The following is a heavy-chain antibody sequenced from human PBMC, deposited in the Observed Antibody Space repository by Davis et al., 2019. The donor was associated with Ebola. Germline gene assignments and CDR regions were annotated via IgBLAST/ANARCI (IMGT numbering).Heavy chain of an antibody. CDR1: GFTFSSYA. CDR2: ISYDGSNK. CDR3: AKDRGLESY. Sequence: GESLKISCAASGFTFSSYAMHWVRQAPGKGLEWVAVISYDGSNKYYADSVKGRFTISRDNSKNTLYLQMNSLRAEDTAVYYCAKDRGLESYWGQGTLVTVSS. V-gene: IGHV3-30-3*01. J-gene: IGHJ4*02. D-gene: IGHD3-10*01.